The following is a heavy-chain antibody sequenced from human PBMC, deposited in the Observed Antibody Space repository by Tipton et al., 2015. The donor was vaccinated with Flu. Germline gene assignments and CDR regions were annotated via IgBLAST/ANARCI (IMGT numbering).Heavy chain of an antibody. V-gene: IGHV3-7*01. CDR2: INQDGSEK. Sequence: SLRLSCAASGFTFSTFWMSWVRQAPGKGLEWVANINQDGSEKYYVDSVKGRFTIPRDNGKNSLYLQMNSLRAEDTAVYYCAREEGHYYDSSGFFDYWGQGTLVTVSS. CDR1: GFTFSTFW. CDR3: AREEGHYYDSSGFFDY. D-gene: IGHD3-22*01. J-gene: IGHJ4*02.